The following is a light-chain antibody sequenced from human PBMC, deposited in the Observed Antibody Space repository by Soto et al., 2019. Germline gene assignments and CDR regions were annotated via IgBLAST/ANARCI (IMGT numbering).Light chain of an antibody. CDR1: QGIRND. Sequence: DVHMTQSPSSLSASVGYRFTITCRASQGIRNDLGWYQQKPGKAPKRLIYGSSSLQSGVPSRFSGSGSGTEFILTISSLQPEDSEPYYCLQHHSFPRTFGQGTKVDIK. V-gene: IGKV1-17*01. CDR2: GSS. J-gene: IGKJ1*01. CDR3: LQHHSFPRT.